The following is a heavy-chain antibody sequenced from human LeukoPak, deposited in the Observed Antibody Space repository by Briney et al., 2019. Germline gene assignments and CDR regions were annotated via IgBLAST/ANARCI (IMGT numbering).Heavy chain of an antibody. J-gene: IGHJ4*02. CDR2: ISSSGSTI. CDR1: GFTFSSYE. D-gene: IGHD6-19*01. CDR3: ARDKRDSSGIFDY. Sequence: PGGSLRLSCAASGFTFSSYEMNWVRQAPGKGLEGVSYISSSGSTIYYADSVKGRFTISRDNAKDSLYLQMNSLRAEDTAVYYCARDKRDSSGIFDYWGQGTLVTVSS. V-gene: IGHV3-48*03.